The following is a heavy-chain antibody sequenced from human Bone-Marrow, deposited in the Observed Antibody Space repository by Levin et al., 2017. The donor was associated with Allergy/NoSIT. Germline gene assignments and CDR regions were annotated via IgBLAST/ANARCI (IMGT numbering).Heavy chain of an antibody. J-gene: IGHJ3*02. CDR3: ARDGNVDYGDPNDAFDI. Sequence: GESLKISCKASGYTFTSYGISWVRQAPGQGLEWMGWISAYNGNTNYAQKLQGRVTMTTDTSTSTAYMELRSLRSDDTAVYYCARDGNVDYGDPNDAFDIWGQGTMVTVSS. D-gene: IGHD4-17*01. V-gene: IGHV1-18*01. CDR2: ISAYNGNT. CDR1: GYTFTSYG.